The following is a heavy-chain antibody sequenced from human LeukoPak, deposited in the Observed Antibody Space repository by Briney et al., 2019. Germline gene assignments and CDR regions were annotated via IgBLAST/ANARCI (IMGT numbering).Heavy chain of an antibody. CDR2: INAGNGNT. V-gene: IGHV1-3*01. CDR3: ARGGSGRGSIALDY. D-gene: IGHD2-21*01. CDR1: GYTFTSYT. J-gene: IGHJ4*02. Sequence: ASVKVSCKASGYTFTSYTMHWVRQAPGQRLEWMGWINAGNGNTKYSQKFQGRVTITRDTSANTAYMELSSLRSEDTAMYYCARGGSGRGSIALDYWGQGTLVTVSS.